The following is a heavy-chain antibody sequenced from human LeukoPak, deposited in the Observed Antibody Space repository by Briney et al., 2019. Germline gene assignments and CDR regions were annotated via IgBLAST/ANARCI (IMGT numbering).Heavy chain of an antibody. Sequence: SETLSLTCAVYGGSFSGYYWSWFRQPPGKGLEWIGEINHSGSTNYNPSLKSRVTISVDTSKNQFSLKLSSVTAADTAVYYCARGRLRYFNWLNLDYWGQGTLVTVSS. J-gene: IGHJ4*02. CDR2: INHSGST. V-gene: IGHV4-34*01. D-gene: IGHD3-9*01. CDR1: GGSFSGYY. CDR3: ARGRLRYFNWLNLDY.